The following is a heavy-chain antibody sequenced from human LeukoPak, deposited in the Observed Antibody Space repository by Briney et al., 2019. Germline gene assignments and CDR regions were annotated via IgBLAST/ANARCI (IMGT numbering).Heavy chain of an antibody. CDR1: GFAFSSYW. V-gene: IGHV3-7*01. CDR3: ARLGGSYYTY. J-gene: IGHJ4*02. Sequence: GGSLRLSCVASGFAFSSYWMSWVRQAPGKGLEWVANIKQDGGEKYYVDSVKGRFTISRDNAKNSLFLQMNSLRVEDTAVYYCARLGGSYYTYWGQGTLITVSS. D-gene: IGHD1-26*01. CDR2: IKQDGGEK.